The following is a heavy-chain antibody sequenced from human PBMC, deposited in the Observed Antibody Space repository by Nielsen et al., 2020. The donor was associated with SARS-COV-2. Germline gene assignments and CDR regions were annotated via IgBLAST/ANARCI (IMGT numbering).Heavy chain of an antibody. J-gene: IGHJ6*02. CDR3: ARDAYGDSSFYSYGLDV. Sequence: WVRQPPGKGLEWIGYIYYSGYTSYNPSLKSRVTISVDTSENQFSLELRSVTAADTAVYYCARDAYGDSSFYSYGLDVWGQGTTVAVSS. D-gene: IGHD4-17*01. V-gene: IGHV4-30-4*01. CDR2: IYYSGYT.